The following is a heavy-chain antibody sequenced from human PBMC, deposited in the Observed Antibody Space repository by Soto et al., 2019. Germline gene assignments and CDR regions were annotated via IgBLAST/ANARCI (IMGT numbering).Heavy chain of an antibody. J-gene: IGHJ3*02. CDR1: GCTFSSYA. V-gene: IGHV1-18*01. D-gene: IGHD2-2*01. CDR3: ARVVGVVVGVDAFDI. CDR2: ISAYNGNT. Sequence: GASVKVSCKASGCTFSSYAISWVRQAPGQGLEWMGWISAYNGNTNYAQKLQGRVTMTTDTSTSTAYMELRSLRSDDTAVYYCARVVGVVVGVDAFDIWGQGTMVTVSS.